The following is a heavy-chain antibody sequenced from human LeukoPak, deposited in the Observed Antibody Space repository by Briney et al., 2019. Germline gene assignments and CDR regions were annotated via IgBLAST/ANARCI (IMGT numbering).Heavy chain of an antibody. V-gene: IGHV1-3*01. CDR1: GYTFTSYA. J-gene: IGHJ5*02. CDR2: INAGNGNT. Sequence: ASVKVSCKASGYTFTSYAMHWVRQAPGQRLEWMGWINAGNGNTKYSQKFQGRVTITRDTSASTAYMELSSLRSEDTAVYYCARDPHPGYCSGGSCYSGWFDPWGQGTLVTVSS. CDR3: ARDPHPGYCSGGSCYSGWFDP. D-gene: IGHD2-15*01.